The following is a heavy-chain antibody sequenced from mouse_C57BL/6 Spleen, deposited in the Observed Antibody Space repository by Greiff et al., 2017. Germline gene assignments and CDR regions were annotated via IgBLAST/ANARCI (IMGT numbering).Heavy chain of an antibody. CDR1: GYTFTSYG. V-gene: IGHV1-81*01. Sequence: VQLQQSGAELARPGASVKLSCKASGYTFTSYGISWVKQRTGQGLEWIGEIYPRSGNTYYNEKFKGKATLTADKSSSTAYMELRSLTSEDSAVYFWARYGLQATPAYWGQGTLVTVSA. D-gene: IGHD3-2*02. J-gene: IGHJ3*01. CDR2: IYPRSGNT. CDR3: ARYGLQATPAY.